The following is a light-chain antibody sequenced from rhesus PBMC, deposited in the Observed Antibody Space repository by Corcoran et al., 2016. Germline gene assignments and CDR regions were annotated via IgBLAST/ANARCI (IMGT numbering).Light chain of an antibody. CDR1: QGIINK. CDR2: SAS. V-gene: IGKV1-25*01. Sequence: DIQMTQSPSSLSASVGDTVTITCRASQGIINKLAWYQQKPGKVPNLLIYSASTLQSGVPSRFSGSGSGTDFTLTIRSLQPADFASYYCQHGYGTPWTFGQGTKVEIK. J-gene: IGKJ1*01. CDR3: QHGYGTPWT.